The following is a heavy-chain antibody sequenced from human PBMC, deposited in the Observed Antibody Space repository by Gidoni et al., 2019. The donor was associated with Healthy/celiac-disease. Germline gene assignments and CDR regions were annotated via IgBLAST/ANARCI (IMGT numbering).Heavy chain of an antibody. CDR3: AREGNDIGRLYYYYGMDV. V-gene: IGHV1-69*12. CDR1: GGTFSSYA. D-gene: IGHD2-15*01. CDR2: IIPIFGTA. Sequence: VQLVQSGAEVKKPGSSVTVSCKASGGTFSSYAISWVRQAPGQGLEWMGGIIPIFGTANYAQKFQGRVTITADESTSTAYMELSSLRSEDTAVYYCAREGNDIGRLYYYYGMDVWGQGTTVTVSS. J-gene: IGHJ6*02.